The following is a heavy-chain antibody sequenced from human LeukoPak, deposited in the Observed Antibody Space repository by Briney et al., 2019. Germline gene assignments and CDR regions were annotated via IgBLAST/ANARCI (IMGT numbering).Heavy chain of an antibody. J-gene: IGHJ2*01. D-gene: IGHD3-10*01. CDR3: AKGVRGGTWYFDL. Sequence: GGSLRLPCAASGFTFSSYAMSWVRQAPGKGLEWVSAISSSGGSTYYADSVKGRFTISRDNSKNTLYLQMNSLRAEDTAVYYCAKGVRGGTWYFDLWGRGTLVTVSS. V-gene: IGHV3-23*01. CDR1: GFTFSSYA. CDR2: ISSSGGST.